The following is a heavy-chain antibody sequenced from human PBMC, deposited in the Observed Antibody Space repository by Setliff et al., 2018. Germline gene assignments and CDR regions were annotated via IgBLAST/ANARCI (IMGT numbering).Heavy chain of an antibody. CDR2: TIPSFGST. J-gene: IGHJ6*03. CDR3: AREGVDTRSSTDYRYYMDV. CDR1: GGTFRSYG. V-gene: IGHV1-69*05. D-gene: IGHD5-18*01. Sequence: KVSCKASGGTFRSYGISWVRQAPGQGLEWMGGTIPSFGSTNYAQKFQDRVTIITDESTSTAYMELSSLRTEDTAVYYCAREGVDTRSSTDYRYYMDVWGKGTTVTVSS.